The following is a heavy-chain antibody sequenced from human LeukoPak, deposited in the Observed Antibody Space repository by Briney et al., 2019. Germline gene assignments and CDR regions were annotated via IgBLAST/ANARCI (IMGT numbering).Heavy chain of an antibody. CDR1: GFTFSSYA. J-gene: IGHJ5*02. CDR2: ISGSGGST. V-gene: IGHV3-23*01. D-gene: IGHD3-3*01. CDR3: AKGGVTYYDFWSGYYTGLYNWFDP. Sequence: GGSLRLSCAASGFTFSSYAMSWVRQAPGKGLEWVSAISGSGGSTYYADSVKGRFTISRDNSKNTLYLQMNSLRAEDTAVYYCAKGGVTYYDFWSGYYTGLYNWFDPWGQGTLVTVSS.